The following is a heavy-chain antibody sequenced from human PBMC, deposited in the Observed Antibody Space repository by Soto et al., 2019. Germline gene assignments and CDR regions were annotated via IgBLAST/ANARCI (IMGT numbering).Heavy chain of an antibody. CDR2: ISYDGSNK. CDR3: AKDLSDLTYYFGSGSYSYYGMDV. CDR1: GFTFSSYG. J-gene: IGHJ6*02. D-gene: IGHD3-10*01. Sequence: QVQLVESGGGVVQPGRSLRLSCAASGFTFSSYGMHWVRQAPGKGLEWVAVISYDGSNKYYADSVKGRFTISRDNSKNTLYLQMNSLRAEDTAVYYCAKDLSDLTYYFGSGSYSYYGMDVWGQGTTVTVS. V-gene: IGHV3-30*18.